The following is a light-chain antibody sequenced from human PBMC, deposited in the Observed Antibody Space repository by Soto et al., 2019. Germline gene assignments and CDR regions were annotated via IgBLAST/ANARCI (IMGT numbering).Light chain of an antibody. CDR1: QSVSSN. CDR2: GAS. V-gene: IGKV3-15*01. J-gene: IGKJ1*01. Sequence: ERVMTQSPATLSVSLGERATLSCRASQSVSSNLAWYQQKPGQAPRLLIYGASTRATGIPARFSGSGSGTEFTLTISSLQSEDFASYFCQHTFNSPPWTFGQGTKVDIK. CDR3: QHTFNSPPWT.